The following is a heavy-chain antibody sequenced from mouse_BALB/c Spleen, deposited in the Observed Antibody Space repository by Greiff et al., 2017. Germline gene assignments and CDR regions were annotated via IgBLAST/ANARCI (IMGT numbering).Heavy chain of an antibody. J-gene: IGHJ1*01. D-gene: IGHD1-1*01. CDR2: ILPGSGST. CDR1: GYTFSSYW. CDR3: ARGAFYGSSFLWYFDV. V-gene: IGHV1-9*01. Sequence: QVQLQQSGAELMKPGASVKISCKATGYTFSSYWIEWVKQRPGHGLEWIGEILPGSGSTNYNEKFKGKATFTADTSSNTAYMQLSSLTSEDSAVYYCARGAFYGSSFLWYFDVWGAGTTVTVSS.